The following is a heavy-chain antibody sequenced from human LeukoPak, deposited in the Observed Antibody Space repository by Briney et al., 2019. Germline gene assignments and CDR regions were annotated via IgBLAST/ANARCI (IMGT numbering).Heavy chain of an antibody. CDR2: ISGSSTYI. D-gene: IGHD4-11*01. V-gene: IGHV3-21*04. CDR1: GFTFSSCG. CDR3: AKGSSNPYYYYYYMDV. Sequence: PGGSLRLSCAASGFTFSSCGMNWVRQAPGKGLEWVSSISGSSTYIYYADSVKGRFTISRDNAKNSLYLQMNSLRVEDTAVYYCAKGSSNPYYYYYYMDVWGKGTTVTVSS. J-gene: IGHJ6*03.